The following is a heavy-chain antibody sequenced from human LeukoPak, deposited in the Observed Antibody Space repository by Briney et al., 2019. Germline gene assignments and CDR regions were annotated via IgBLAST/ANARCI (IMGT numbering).Heavy chain of an antibody. V-gene: IGHV3-30*04. CDR2: ISYDGSNK. CDR3: ARDVYGMDV. Sequence: GGSLRLSCAASGLTFSSYAMHWVRQAPGKGLEWVAVISYDGSNKYYADSVKGRFTISRDNSKNTLYLQMNSLRAEDTAVYYCARDVYGMDVWGKGTTVTVSS. J-gene: IGHJ6*04. CDR1: GLTFSSYA.